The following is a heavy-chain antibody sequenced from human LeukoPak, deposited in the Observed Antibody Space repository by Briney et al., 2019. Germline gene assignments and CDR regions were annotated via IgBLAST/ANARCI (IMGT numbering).Heavy chain of an antibody. D-gene: IGHD3-10*01. V-gene: IGHV4-34*01. CDR1: GGSFSGYY. Sequence: SETLSLTCAVYGGSFSGYYWSWIRQPPGKGLEWIGEINHSGSTNYNPSLKSRVTISVDTSMNQFSLRLSSVTAADTAVYYCARPVYYYDSGSWRYFDYWGQGTLVTVSS. CDR3: ARPVYYYDSGSWRYFDY. J-gene: IGHJ4*02. CDR2: INHSGST.